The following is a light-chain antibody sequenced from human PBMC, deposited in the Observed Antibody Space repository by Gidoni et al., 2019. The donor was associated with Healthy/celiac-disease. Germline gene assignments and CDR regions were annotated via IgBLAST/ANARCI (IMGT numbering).Light chain of an antibody. V-gene: IGKV2-28*01. CDR1: QSLLHSNGYNY. CDR3: MQALQTPQYT. J-gene: IGKJ2*01. CDR2: LGS. Sequence: DIEMNQSLLSLPVTPGEPASISCRSSQSLLHSNGYNYLDWYLQKPCQSPQLLIYLGSNRASGVPDRFSGSGSGTDFTLKISRVEAEDVGVYYCMQALQTPQYTFGQGTKLEIK.